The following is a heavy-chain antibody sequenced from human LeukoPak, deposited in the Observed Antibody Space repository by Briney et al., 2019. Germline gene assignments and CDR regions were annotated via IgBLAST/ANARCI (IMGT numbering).Heavy chain of an antibody. CDR2: ISHNGGRK. V-gene: IGHV3-30*04. CDR3: ASVGFIDY. Sequence: GGSLRLSCAASGFSFSSYAIHWVRQAPGKGLEWVALISHNGGRKDYADSVKGRFTISRDNSKNTLYLQMNSLRAEDTAVYYCASVGFIDYWGQGTLVTVSS. J-gene: IGHJ4*02. D-gene: IGHD3-10*01. CDR1: GFSFSSYA.